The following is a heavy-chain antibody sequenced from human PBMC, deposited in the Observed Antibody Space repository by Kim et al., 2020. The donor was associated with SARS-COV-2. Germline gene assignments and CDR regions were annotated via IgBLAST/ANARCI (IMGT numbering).Heavy chain of an antibody. J-gene: IGHJ4*02. D-gene: IGHD2-2*01. Sequence: VESLKISCKGSGYSFTSYWISWVRQMPGKGLEWMGRIDPSDSYTNYSPSFQGHVTISADKSISTAYLQWSSLKASDTAMYYCARQGCSSTSCKALFDYWGQGTLFTVSS. CDR3: ARQGCSSTSCKALFDY. CDR1: GYSFTSYW. CDR2: IDPSDSYT. V-gene: IGHV5-10-1*01.